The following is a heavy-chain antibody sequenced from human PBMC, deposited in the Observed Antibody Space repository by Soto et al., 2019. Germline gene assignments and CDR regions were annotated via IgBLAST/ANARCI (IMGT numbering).Heavy chain of an antibody. Sequence: EVQLLESGGGLVQPGGSLRLSCAASAGTISSHFMRWVRQAPGKGPEWVSSIGPSGDIYYVDSVKGRFTVSRDNSKSTLFLQMNSLRAEDTAIYYCTKGGYCSGGNCHGFGYFDSWGQGALVTVSS. V-gene: IGHV3-23*01. J-gene: IGHJ4*02. CDR3: TKGGYCSGGNCHGFGYFDS. CDR2: IGPSGDI. CDR1: AGTISSHF. D-gene: IGHD2-15*01.